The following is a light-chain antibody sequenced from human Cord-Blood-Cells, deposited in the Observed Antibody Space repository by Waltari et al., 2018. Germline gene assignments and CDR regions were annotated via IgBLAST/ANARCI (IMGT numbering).Light chain of an antibody. CDR2: QDS. CDR3: QAWDSSTVV. CDR1: KLGDKY. J-gene: IGLJ2*01. V-gene: IGLV3-1*01. Sequence: SYELTQPPSVSVSPGQTASITCSGAKLGDKYACWYQQKPGQSPVLVISQDSKRPSGIPERFYGSNSGNTATLTISGTQAMDEADYCCQAWDSSTVVFGGGTKLTVL.